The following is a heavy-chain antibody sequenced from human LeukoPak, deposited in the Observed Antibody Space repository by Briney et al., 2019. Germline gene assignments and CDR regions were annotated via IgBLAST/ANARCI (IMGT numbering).Heavy chain of an antibody. Sequence: SETLSLTCTVSGYSISSGYYWGWIRQPPGKGLEWIGSIYHSGSTYYNPSLKSRVTISVDTSKNQFSLKLSSVTAADTAVYYCARAPNRGRDGYNRGDHYFDYWGQGTLVTVSS. D-gene: IGHD5-24*01. CDR2: IYHSGST. J-gene: IGHJ4*02. CDR1: GYSISSGYY. CDR3: ARAPNRGRDGYNRGDHYFDY. V-gene: IGHV4-38-2*02.